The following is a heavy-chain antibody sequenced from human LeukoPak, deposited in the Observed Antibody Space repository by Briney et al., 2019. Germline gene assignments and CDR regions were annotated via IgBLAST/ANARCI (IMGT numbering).Heavy chain of an antibody. CDR1: GGSFSGYY. CDR2: INQSGSGSS. V-gene: IGHV4-34*01. D-gene: IGHD3-3*01. CDR3: ARQGWNYYMDV. Sequence: SETLSLTCAVYGGSFSGYYWSWIRQPPGKGLEWIGEINQSGSGSSNYNPSLKSRLTISVDTSKNQFSLKLSSVTAADTAVYYCARQGWNYYMDVWGKGTPVAISS. J-gene: IGHJ6*03.